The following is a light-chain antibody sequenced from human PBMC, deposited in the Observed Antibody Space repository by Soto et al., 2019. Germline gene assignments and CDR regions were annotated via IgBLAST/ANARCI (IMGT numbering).Light chain of an antibody. CDR1: QSIRDN. J-gene: IGKJ4*01. CDR3: QQYKIWPPLT. Sequence: DIVMTQSPAILSVSLGERATLSCLASQSIRDNLDWHQQRSGKSPRLLIYGASTRANGVPARFSGSGSGTEFTLTSIGLQSDDFSIFYCQQYKIWPPLTFGGGTKVE. CDR2: GAS. V-gene: IGKV3-15*01.